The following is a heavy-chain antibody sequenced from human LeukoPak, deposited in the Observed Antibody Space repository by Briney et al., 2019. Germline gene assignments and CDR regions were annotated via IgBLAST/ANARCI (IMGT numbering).Heavy chain of an antibody. J-gene: IGHJ4*02. V-gene: IGHV3-23*01. CDR3: AKDKGNYYGSGSYNHY. CDR1: GYSFSSYG. CDR2: ISGSGGST. Sequence: GESLKISCKGSGYSFSSYGMSWVRQAPGKGLEWVSAISGSGGSTYYADSVKGRFTISRDNSKNTLYLQMNSLRAEDTAVYYCAKDKGNYYGSGSYNHYWGQGTLVTVSS. D-gene: IGHD3-10*01.